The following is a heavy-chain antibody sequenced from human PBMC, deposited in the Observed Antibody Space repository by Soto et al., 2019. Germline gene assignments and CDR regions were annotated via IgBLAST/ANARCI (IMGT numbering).Heavy chain of an antibody. CDR1: GVGLSTYA. CDR3: GLPSCGGDCYSPFDY. V-gene: IGHV3-23*01. CDR2: ISGNSGKT. J-gene: IGHJ4*02. Sequence: EVQLLESGGGFVQPGGSLSLSCTASGVGLSTYAISWVRQAPGKGLEWVSVISGNSGKTDYADSVKGRFSISRDKSENTVYLPMNRLRADDTAVYYCGLPSCGGDCYSPFDYWGPGTLVTVSS. D-gene: IGHD2-21*02.